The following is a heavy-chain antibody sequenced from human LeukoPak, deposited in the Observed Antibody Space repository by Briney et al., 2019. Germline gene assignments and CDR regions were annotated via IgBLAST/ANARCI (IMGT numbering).Heavy chain of an antibody. CDR2: IKQDGSEK. Sequence: GGSLRLSCAASGFTFSSYAMSWVRQAPGKGLEWVANIKQDGSEKYYVDSVKGRFTISRDNAKNSLYLQMNSLRAEDTAVYYCAVGSQIHWGQGTLVTVSS. CDR1: GFTFSSYA. J-gene: IGHJ4*02. CDR3: AVGSQIH. V-gene: IGHV3-7*01. D-gene: IGHD1-26*01.